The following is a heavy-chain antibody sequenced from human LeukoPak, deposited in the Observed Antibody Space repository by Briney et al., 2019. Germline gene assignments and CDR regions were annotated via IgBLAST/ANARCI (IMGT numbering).Heavy chain of an antibody. D-gene: IGHD2-15*01. CDR1: GGSISSSNW. CDR2: IYHSGST. Sequence: PSETLSLTCAVSGGSISSSNWWSWVRQPPGKGLEWIGEIYHSGSTNYNPSLKSRVTISVDKSKNQFSLKLSSVTAADTAVYYCARAPRGVVVKSDAFDIWGQGTMVTVSS. V-gene: IGHV4-4*02. CDR3: ARAPRGVVVKSDAFDI. J-gene: IGHJ3*02.